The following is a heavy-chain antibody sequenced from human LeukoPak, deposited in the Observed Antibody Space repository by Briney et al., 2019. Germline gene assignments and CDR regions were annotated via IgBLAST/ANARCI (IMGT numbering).Heavy chain of an antibody. Sequence: NAGGSLRLSCAASGFTFSDYYMSWIRQAPGKGLEWVSYISSSGSTIYYADSVKGRFTISRDNAKNSLYLQMNSLRAEDTAVYYCARGISTYYYDSSGYYRDYRGQGTLVTVSS. CDR1: GFTFSDYY. J-gene: IGHJ4*02. D-gene: IGHD3-22*01. CDR3: ARGISTYYYDSSGYYRDY. V-gene: IGHV3-11*01. CDR2: ISSSGSTI.